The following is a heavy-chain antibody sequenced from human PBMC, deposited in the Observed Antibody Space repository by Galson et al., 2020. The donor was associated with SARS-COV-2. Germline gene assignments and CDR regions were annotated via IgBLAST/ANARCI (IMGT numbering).Heavy chain of an antibody. D-gene: IGHD4-4*01. J-gene: IGHJ4*02. CDR1: GYTFTSYY. V-gene: IGHV1-46*01. CDR2: INPSGGGT. Sequence: ASVKVSCKASGYTFTSYYIHSVRQAPGQGLEWMGIINPSGGGTTYAQKFQGRVTMTRDTSTSTVYMELSSLRSEDTAVYYCARDSQGGNDYNYLLFWGQGTLVTVSS. CDR3: ARDSQGGNDYNYLLF.